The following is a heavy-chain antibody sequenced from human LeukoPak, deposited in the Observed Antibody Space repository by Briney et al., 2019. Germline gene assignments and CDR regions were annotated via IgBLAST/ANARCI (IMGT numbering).Heavy chain of an antibody. Sequence: SGGSLRLSCAASGITFSSHAMSWVRQAPGKGLEWVSLISGSGGHTYHGDSVKGRFTISRDNSTNRLYLQMNSLRPEDTAVYYRAKGGAATMRDGYNYYYYYMEVWGRGTTVTVSS. V-gene: IGHV3-23*01. CDR3: AKGGAATMRDGYNYYYYYMEV. CDR1: GITFSSHA. J-gene: IGHJ6*03. D-gene: IGHD5-24*01. CDR2: ISGSGGHT.